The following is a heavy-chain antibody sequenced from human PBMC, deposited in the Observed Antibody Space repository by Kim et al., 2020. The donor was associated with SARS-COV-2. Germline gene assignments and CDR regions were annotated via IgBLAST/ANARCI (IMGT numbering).Heavy chain of an antibody. CDR2: IIPIFGTA. J-gene: IGHJ4*02. V-gene: IGHV1-69*13. Sequence: SVKVSCKASGGTFSSYAISWVRQAPGQGLEWMGGIIPIFGTANYAQKFQGRVTITADESTSTAYMELSSLRSEDTAVYYCARLHGGSYGDPRRAVAGGGEYWGQGTLVTVSS. CDR1: GGTFSSYA. CDR3: ARLHGGSYGDPRRAVAGGGEY. D-gene: IGHD6-19*01.